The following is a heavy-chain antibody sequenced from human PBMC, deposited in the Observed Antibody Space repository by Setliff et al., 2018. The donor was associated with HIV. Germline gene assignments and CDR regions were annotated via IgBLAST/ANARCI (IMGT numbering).Heavy chain of an antibody. CDR2: IKSRTDGGTT. V-gene: IGHV3-15*01. D-gene: IGHD3-16*01. Sequence: TRVRQAPGKGLEWVGRIKSRTDGGTTDYAAPVKGRFTISRDDSKSTLYLQMNSLQSENTAVYYCTRDACTATSTCYRVDYYYYYMGVWGKGTTVTVSS. CDR3: TRDACTATSTCYRVDYYYYYMGV. J-gene: IGHJ6*03.